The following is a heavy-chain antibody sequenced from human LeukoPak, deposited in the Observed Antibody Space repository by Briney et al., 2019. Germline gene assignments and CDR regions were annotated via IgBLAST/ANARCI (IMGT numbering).Heavy chain of an antibody. J-gene: IGHJ5*02. CDR2: INHSGST. V-gene: IGHV4-34*01. Sequence: SETLSLTCAVYGGSFSGYYWSWIRQPPGKGLEWIGEINHSGSTNYNPSLKSRVTISVDTSKNQFSLKLSSVTAADTAVYYCAREHQLELWFGELAATDNWFDPWGQGTLVTVSS. CDR3: AREHQLELWFGELAATDNWFDP. D-gene: IGHD3-10*01. CDR1: GGSFSGYY.